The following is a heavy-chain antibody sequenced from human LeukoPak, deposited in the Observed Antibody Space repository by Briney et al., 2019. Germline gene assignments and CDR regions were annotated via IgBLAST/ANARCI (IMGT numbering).Heavy chain of an antibody. CDR3: ARGFLRPAASPDAFDI. CDR1: GGSISSSSYY. J-gene: IGHJ3*02. Sequence: SETLSLTCTVSGGSISSSSYYWGWIRQPPGKGLEWIGSIYYSGSTYYNPSLKSRVTISVDTSKNQFSLKLSSVTAADTAVYYCARGFLRPAASPDAFDIWGQGTMVTVSS. CDR2: IYYSGST. D-gene: IGHD2-2*01. V-gene: IGHV4-39*07.